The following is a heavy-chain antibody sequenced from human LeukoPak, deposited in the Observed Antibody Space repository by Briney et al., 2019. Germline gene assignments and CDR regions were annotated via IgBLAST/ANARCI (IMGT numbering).Heavy chain of an antibody. V-gene: IGHV1-3*01. J-gene: IGHJ6*02. CDR2: INAGNGNT. CDR3: ARAPGAYYYDSSGYYGYYYYGMDV. Sequence: ASVKVSCKASGYTFTSYAMHWVRQAPGQRLEWMGWINAGNGNTKYSQKFQGRVTITRDTSASTAYMELSSLRSEDTAVYYCARAPGAYYYDSSGYYGYYYYGMDVWGQGTTVTVSS. D-gene: IGHD3-22*01. CDR1: GYTFTSYA.